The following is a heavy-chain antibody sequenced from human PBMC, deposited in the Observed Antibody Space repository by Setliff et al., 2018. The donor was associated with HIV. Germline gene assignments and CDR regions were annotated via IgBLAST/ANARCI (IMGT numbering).Heavy chain of an antibody. CDR3: ARLKSGSLGGYVDY. CDR1: GGSLTNYY. Sequence: SETLSLTCTLYGGSLTNYYWTWIRQSPEKGLEWIGEIVDSGSTNYSPSLKSRVTISLDTSKNQFSLKLSSVTAADTAVYYCARLKSGSLGGYVDYWGQETLVTVSS. D-gene: IGHD3-16*01. CDR2: IVDSGST. V-gene: IGHV4-34*12. J-gene: IGHJ4*02.